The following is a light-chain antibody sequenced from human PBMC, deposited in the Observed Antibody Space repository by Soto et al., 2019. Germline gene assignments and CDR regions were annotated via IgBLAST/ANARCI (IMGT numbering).Light chain of an antibody. CDR3: AAWDDSLSAWV. CDR2: RNN. CDR1: TSNIGNNN. Sequence: QSVLTQAPSASETPGQRITLSCSGSTSNIGNNNVNWYQQVPGTAPKLLMYRNNLRPSGVPDRFSGSKSGTSASLAISGLQSEDEADYSCAAWDDSLSAWVFGGGTKLTVL. V-gene: IGLV1-44*01. J-gene: IGLJ3*02.